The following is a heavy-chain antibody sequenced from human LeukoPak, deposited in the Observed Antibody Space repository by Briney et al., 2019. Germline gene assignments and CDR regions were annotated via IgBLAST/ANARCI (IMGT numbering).Heavy chain of an antibody. J-gene: IGHJ5*02. V-gene: IGHV4-31*02. CDR3: ARGYSSGWYVWFDP. D-gene: IGHD6-19*01. CDR1: GFTLTSYS. CDR2: IYYSGST. Sequence: LRLSCAASGFTLTSYSMSWVRQHPGKGLEWIGYIYYSGSTYYNPSLKSRVTISVDTSKNQFSLKLSSVTAADTAVYYCARGYSSGWYVWFDPWGQGTLVTVSS.